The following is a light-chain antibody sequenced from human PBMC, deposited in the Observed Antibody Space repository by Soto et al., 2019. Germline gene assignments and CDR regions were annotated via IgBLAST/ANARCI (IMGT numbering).Light chain of an antibody. Sequence: DIQMTQSPSSLSASVGDRVTITCRVSQSISSYLNWYPQKPGKAPKLLIYASSSLQCGVPSRFSGSGSGTDFSLNISRLQPEDFATYYCHQSYSTHTFGQGTKLEIK. CDR3: HQSYSTHT. V-gene: IGKV1-39*01. J-gene: IGKJ2*01. CDR1: QSISSY. CDR2: ASS.